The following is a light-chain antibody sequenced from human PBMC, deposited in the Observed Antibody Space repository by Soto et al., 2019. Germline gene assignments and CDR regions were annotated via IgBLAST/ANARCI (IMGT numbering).Light chain of an antibody. J-gene: IGKJ4*01. CDR2: DAS. V-gene: IGKV3-11*01. CDR3: QQRYNWLLT. Sequence: EIVLTQSPATLSLSPGERATLSCRASQSVNSHLAWYQQKPGQAPRLLIYDASNRATGIPARFSGSGSWTDFTLTISSLEPEDFAVYFCQQRYNWLLTFGGGTKVAI. CDR1: QSVNSH.